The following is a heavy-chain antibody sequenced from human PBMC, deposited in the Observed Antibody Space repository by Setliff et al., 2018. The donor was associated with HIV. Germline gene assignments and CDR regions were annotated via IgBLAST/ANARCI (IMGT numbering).Heavy chain of an antibody. J-gene: IGHJ4*02. CDR2: ISWNSGSI. D-gene: IGHD1-26*01. Sequence: GGSLRLSCAASGFTFDDYAMHWVRQVPGKGLEWVSGISWNSGSIDYVDSVKGRFTISRDNSKNSYYLQMDSLRAEDTAVYYCAGPYFFTYWGQGTLVTVSS. CDR3: AGPYFFTY. V-gene: IGHV3-9*01. CDR1: GFTFDDYA.